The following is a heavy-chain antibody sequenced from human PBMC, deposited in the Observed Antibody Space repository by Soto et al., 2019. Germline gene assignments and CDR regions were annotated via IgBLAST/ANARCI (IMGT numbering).Heavy chain of an antibody. CDR1: GFTFSSYS. V-gene: IGHV3-21*01. D-gene: IGHD2-21*02. CDR2: ISSSSSYI. Sequence: EVQLVESGGGLVKPGGSLRLSCAASGFTFSSYSMNWVRQAPGKGLEWVSSISSSSSYIYYADSVKGRFTISRDNAKNSLYLQMNSLRAEDTAVYYCARSGVSVVVTANLYYSYGMDVWGQGTTVTVSS. CDR3: ARSGVSVVVTANLYYSYGMDV. J-gene: IGHJ6*02.